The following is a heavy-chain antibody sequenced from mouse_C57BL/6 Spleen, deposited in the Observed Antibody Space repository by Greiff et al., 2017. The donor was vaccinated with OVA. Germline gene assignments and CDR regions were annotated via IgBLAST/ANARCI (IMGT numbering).Heavy chain of an antibody. J-gene: IGHJ4*01. CDR3: ARYTVVATKRAMDY. D-gene: IGHD1-1*01. CDR2: INPSSGYT. Sequence: VKLMESGAELARPGASVKMSCKASGYTFTSYTMHWVKQRPGQGLEWIGYINPSSGYTKYNQKFKDKATLTADKSSSTAYMQLSSLTSEDSAVYYCARYTVVATKRAMDYWGQGTSVTVSS. V-gene: IGHV1-4*01. CDR1: GYTFTSYT.